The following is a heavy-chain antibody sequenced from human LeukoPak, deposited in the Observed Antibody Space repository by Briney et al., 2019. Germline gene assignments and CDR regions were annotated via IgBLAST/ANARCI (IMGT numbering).Heavy chain of an antibody. CDR3: ARHWYQLLSPWFSKGWFDP. Sequence: SETLSLTCTVSGGSISSYYWSWNRQPPGKGLEWIGYIYTSGSTNYNPSLKSRVTISVDTSKNQFSLKLSSVTAADTAVYYCARHWYQLLSPWFSKGWFDPWGQGTLVTASS. J-gene: IGHJ5*02. D-gene: IGHD2-2*01. CDR1: GGSISSYY. V-gene: IGHV4-4*09. CDR2: IYTSGST.